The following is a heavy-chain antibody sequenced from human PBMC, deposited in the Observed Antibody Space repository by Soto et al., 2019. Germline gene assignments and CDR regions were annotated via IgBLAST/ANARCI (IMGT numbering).Heavy chain of an antibody. D-gene: IGHD3-3*01. CDR3: ARHQIRRRGETYYDFWSGRYDYGMDV. CDR2: IYPGDSDT. CDR1: GYSFTSYW. V-gene: IGHV5-51*01. Sequence: GESLKISCKGSGYSFTSYWIGWVRQMPGKGLEWMGIIYPGDSDTRYSPSFQGQVTISADKSISTAYLQWSSLKAADTAMYYCARHQIRRRGETYYDFWSGRYDYGMDVWGQGTTVTVSS. J-gene: IGHJ6*02.